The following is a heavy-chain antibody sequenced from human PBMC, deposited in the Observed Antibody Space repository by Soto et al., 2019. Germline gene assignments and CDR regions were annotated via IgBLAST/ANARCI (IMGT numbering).Heavy chain of an antibody. Sequence: QLQLQESGPGLVKPSETLSLTCTVSGGSISSSSYYWGWIRQPPGKGLEWIGSIYYSGYTYYNPSLKSRATISVDTSKNKFSLKLSSVTAADTAVYYCARHNGPLYVGYYYDMDVWGQGTTVTVSS. CDR3: ARHNGPLYVGYYYDMDV. V-gene: IGHV4-39*01. J-gene: IGHJ6*02. CDR2: IYYSGYT. D-gene: IGHD3-16*01. CDR1: GGSISSSSYY.